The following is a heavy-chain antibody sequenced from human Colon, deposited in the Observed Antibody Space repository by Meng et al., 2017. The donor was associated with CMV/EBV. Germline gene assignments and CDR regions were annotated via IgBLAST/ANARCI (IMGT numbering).Heavy chain of an antibody. V-gene: IGHV3-74*01. D-gene: IGHD3-10*01. CDR3: ARDLASRSSLDS. Sequence: ETLSLTCTVSGDSIRGFYWNWIRQSPGKGLEWVARIDGDGSSRNYADSVKGRFTISRDNAKNTVFLHMTGLRADDTAVYYCARDLASRSSLDSWGQGTLVTVSS. CDR2: IDGDGSSR. CDR1: GDSIRGFY. J-gene: IGHJ4*02.